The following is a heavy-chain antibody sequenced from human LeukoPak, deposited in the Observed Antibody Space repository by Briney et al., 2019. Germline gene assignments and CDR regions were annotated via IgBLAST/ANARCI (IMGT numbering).Heavy chain of an antibody. J-gene: IGHJ3*02. D-gene: IGHD2-15*01. CDR1: GGAISSYY. Sequence: SETLSLTCTVSGGAISSYYWSWIRQPPGQGLEWIAYMFYSGTTNYNPSLRSRVTISLDTSKDQFSLRLSSVTAADTAVYYCARGRGEVVVAAWDVFDIWGQGTMVTVSS. V-gene: IGHV4-59*08. CDR3: ARGRGEVVVAAWDVFDI. CDR2: MFYSGTT.